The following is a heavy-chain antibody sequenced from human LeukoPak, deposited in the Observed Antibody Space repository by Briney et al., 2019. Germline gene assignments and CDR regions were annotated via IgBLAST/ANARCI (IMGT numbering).Heavy chain of an antibody. D-gene: IGHD6-19*01. J-gene: IGHJ5*02. CDR2: INPNSGGT. Sequence: GASVKVSCKASGYTFTGYYMHWVRQAPGQGLEWMGWINPNSGGTNYAQKFQGRVTMTRDTSISTAYMELSRLRSDDTAVYYCARDRRIAVAGWWFDPWGQGTLVTVSS. V-gene: IGHV1-2*02. CDR1: GYTFTGYY. CDR3: ARDRRIAVAGWWFDP.